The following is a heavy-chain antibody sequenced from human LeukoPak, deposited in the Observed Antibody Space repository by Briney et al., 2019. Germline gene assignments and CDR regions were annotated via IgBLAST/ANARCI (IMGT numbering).Heavy chain of an antibody. J-gene: IGHJ5*02. CDR1: GGSFSGYY. V-gene: IGHV4-34*01. CDR3: ARGLVDKAMVTRISPGYNWFDP. D-gene: IGHD5-18*01. Sequence: SETLSLTCAVYGGSFSGYYWSWIRQPPGKGLEWIGEINHSGSTNYNPSLKSRVTISVDTSKNQFSLKLSSVTAADTPVYYCARGLVDKAMVTRISPGYNWFDPWGQGTLVTVSS. CDR2: INHSGST.